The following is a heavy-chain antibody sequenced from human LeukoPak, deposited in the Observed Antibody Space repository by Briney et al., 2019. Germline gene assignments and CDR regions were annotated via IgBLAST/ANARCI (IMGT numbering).Heavy chain of an antibody. CDR2: INANSGGT. Sequence: ASVKVSCKASGYTFTDDYIHWVRQAPGQGLEWMGWINANSGGTNYAQKFYARVTMTRDTSISTAYMELSRLRSDDTAVFYCARSPHILTGENFDFWGQGTLVTVSS. CDR3: ARSPHILTGENFDF. J-gene: IGHJ4*02. D-gene: IGHD3-9*01. V-gene: IGHV1-2*02. CDR1: GYTFTDDY.